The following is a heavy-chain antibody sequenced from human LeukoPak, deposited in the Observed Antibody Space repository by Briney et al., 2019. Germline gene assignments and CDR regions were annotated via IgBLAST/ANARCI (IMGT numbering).Heavy chain of an antibody. D-gene: IGHD1-14*01. V-gene: IGHV3-7*01. J-gene: IGHJ5*02. CDR2: IKQDGSEK. CDR1: GFTFSSYW. Sequence: GSLRLSCAASGFTFSSYWMSWVRQAPGKGLEWVANIKQDGSEKYYVDSVKGRFTISRDNAKNSLYLQMNSLRAEDTAVYYCAKPGSNNWFDPWGQGTLVTVSS. CDR3: AKPGSNNWFDP.